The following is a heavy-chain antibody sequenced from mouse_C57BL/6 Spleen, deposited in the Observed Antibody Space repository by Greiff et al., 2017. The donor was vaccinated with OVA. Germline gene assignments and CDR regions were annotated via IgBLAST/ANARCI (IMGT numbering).Heavy chain of an antibody. V-gene: IGHV1-9*01. D-gene: IGHD1-1*01. CDR3: ARFPTLVGGDYRYFGV. Sequence: QVQLQQSGAELMKPGASVKLSCKATGYTFTGYWIEWVKQRPGHGLEWIGEILPGSGSTNYNEKFKGQATFTADKPSNTAYMQLSSLTTEDSAIYYCARFPTLVGGDYRYFGVWGTGTTVSVSS. J-gene: IGHJ1*03. CDR1: GYTFTGYW. CDR2: ILPGSGST.